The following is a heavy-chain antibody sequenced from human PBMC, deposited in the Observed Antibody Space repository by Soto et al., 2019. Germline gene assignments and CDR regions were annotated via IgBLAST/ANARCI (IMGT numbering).Heavy chain of an antibody. CDR3: ARGSWSLYYFDF. CDR2: IYSGGST. J-gene: IGHJ4*02. CDR1: VFSIITNY. Sequence: GSLRLSCASSVFSIITNYMTCDRHSPGKWLEWVSVIYSGGSTYYADSVKGRFTISRDDSKNTLHLQMNSLRAEDTAVYYCARGSWSLYYFDFWGRGTLVNVSS. V-gene: IGHV3-53*01. D-gene: IGHD1-26*01.